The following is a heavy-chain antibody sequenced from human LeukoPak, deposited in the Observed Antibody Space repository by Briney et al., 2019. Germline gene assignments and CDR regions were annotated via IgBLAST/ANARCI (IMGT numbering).Heavy chain of an antibody. CDR1: GGSISSSSYY. CDR3: ARLRVIGAFDF. D-gene: IGHD7-27*01. J-gene: IGHJ4*02. CDR2: IYYSGST. V-gene: IGHV4-39*07. Sequence: ASETLSLTCTVSGGSISSSSYYWGWIRQPPGKGLEWIGSIYYSGSTYYNPSLKSRVTISVDTSKNQFSLKLSSVTAADTAVYYCARLRVIGAFDFWGQGTLVTVSS.